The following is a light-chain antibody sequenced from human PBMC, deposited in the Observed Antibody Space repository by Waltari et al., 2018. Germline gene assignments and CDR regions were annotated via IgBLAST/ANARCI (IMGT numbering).Light chain of an antibody. CDR1: QSPSTY. CDR2: EDT. V-gene: IGLV3-10*01. J-gene: IGLJ1*01. Sequence: SYELTQPPSVSVSPGQTARIPCPGHQSPSTYAYWIQHKAGQAPRLVIYEDTKRPSGIPERFSGSSSGTVATLTITGAQVDDEADYYCYTSDSTGLRVFGGGTTVVVL. CDR3: YTSDSTGLRV.